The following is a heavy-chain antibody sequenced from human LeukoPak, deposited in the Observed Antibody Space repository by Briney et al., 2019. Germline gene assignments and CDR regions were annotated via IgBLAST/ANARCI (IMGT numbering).Heavy chain of an antibody. J-gene: IGHJ4*02. CDR1: GFTFSSYS. Sequence: GGSLRLSCAASGFTFSSYSMNWVRRAPGKGLEWVSYISSSSSTIYYADSVKGRFTISRDNAKNSLYLQMNSLRAEDTAVYYCAKDEGSSFGDYFDYWGQGTLVTVSS. V-gene: IGHV3-48*04. CDR2: ISSSSSTI. D-gene: IGHD6-13*01. CDR3: AKDEGSSFGDYFDY.